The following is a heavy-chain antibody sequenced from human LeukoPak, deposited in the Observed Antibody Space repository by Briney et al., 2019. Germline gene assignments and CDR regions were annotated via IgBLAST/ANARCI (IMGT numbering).Heavy chain of an antibody. D-gene: IGHD1-26*01. Sequence: HPGGSLRLSCAASGFTFSNFLMTWVRQAPGKGPEWVSAISGSGGDTYYADSVKGRFTISRDNSKNTLYLQMNSLRAEDTAVYYCAKKGATTGVFDYWGQGTLVTVSS. CDR1: GFTFSNFL. V-gene: IGHV3-23*01. CDR3: AKKGATTGVFDY. J-gene: IGHJ4*02. CDR2: ISGSGGDT.